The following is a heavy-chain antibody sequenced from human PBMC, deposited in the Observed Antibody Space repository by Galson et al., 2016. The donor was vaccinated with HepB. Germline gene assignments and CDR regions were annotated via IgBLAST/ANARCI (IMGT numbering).Heavy chain of an antibody. CDR1: GFVFSNFG. D-gene: IGHD1-1*01. J-gene: IGHJ4*02. CDR2: ISARRTT. V-gene: IGHV3-23*01. CDR3: AKERLVRRIFDH. Sequence: SLRLSCAASGFVFSNFGLSWVRPGPGKGLEWVAGISARRTTYYSDSVQGRFTISRDNSNNTLYLQMNGLRAEDTAVYYCAKERLVRRIFDHWGQGTLLTVSS.